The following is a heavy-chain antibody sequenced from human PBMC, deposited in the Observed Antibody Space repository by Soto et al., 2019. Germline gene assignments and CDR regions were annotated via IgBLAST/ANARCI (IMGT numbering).Heavy chain of an antibody. CDR1: GFTFSNYG. V-gene: IGHV3-23*01. CDR3: ARGQASLDY. D-gene: IGHD5-12*01. J-gene: IGHJ4*02. Sequence: EVQLLESGGGLVQPGGSLRLSCAASGFTFSNYGMSWVRQAPGKGLEWVSVISAGGGSTNYADSVKGRFTISRDSSKNTLYLQMNSLRVEDTAVYYCARGQASLDYWGQGTLVTVSS. CDR2: ISAGGGST.